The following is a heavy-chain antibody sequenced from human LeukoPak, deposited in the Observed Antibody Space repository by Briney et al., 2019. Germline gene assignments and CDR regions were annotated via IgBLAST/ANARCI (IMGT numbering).Heavy chain of an antibody. CDR3: ARGYMVRGVINFDY. Sequence: TSETLSLTCTVSGDSISSGFYYWSWIRQHPGRGLEWIGHIYYSGVTYYNPSLKSRVTISVDTSNNQFSLKLSAATAADTALYYCARGYMVRGVINFDYWGQGTLVTVSS. CDR1: GDSISSGFYY. V-gene: IGHV4-31*03. J-gene: IGHJ4*02. D-gene: IGHD3-10*01. CDR2: IYYSGVT.